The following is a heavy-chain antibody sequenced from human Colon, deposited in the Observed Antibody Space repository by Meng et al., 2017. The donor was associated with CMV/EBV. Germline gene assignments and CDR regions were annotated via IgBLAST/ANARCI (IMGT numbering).Heavy chain of an antibody. Sequence: THSLTGAVSGGSVTRSNWWNWVRQPPGKGLEWIGQIFHSGSTNYNPSLKSRVTISVDKSKNQFSLTLSSVTAADTAVYYCASACSYDSCPDYWGQGTLVTVSS. CDR1: GGSVTRSNW. V-gene: IGHV4-4*02. J-gene: IGHJ4*02. CDR2: IFHSGST. D-gene: IGHD3-16*01. CDR3: ASACSYDSCPDY.